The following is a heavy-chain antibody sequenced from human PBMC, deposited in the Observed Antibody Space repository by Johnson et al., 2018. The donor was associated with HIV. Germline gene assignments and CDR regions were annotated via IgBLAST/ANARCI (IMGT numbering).Heavy chain of an antibody. J-gene: IGHJ3*02. CDR1: GFTFSDHW. CDR3: TTVDSSGYHNDAFDI. V-gene: IGHV3-15*01. CDR2: IKSKPDGAAI. D-gene: IGHD3-22*01. Sequence: VQLVESGGGLVQPGGSLRLSCGASGFTFSDHWMQWVRQAPGKGLEWVGRIKSKPDGAAIHYAAPVKGRFTVSRDDSRNTLYLQMNSLKTEDTAVYYCTTVDSSGYHNDAFDIWGQGTMVTVSS.